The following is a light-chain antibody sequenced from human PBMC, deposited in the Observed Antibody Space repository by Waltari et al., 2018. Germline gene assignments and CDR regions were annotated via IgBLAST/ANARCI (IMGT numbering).Light chain of an antibody. Sequence: DIQMTQSPSTLSASVGDRVTITCRASQTISTWLAWYQQKPGKAPKVLIYRASSLQSGVPSRFSGNGSGTEFTLTISSLQPDDFATYYCQQYNSYSGGTFGPGTKVDIK. CDR2: RAS. J-gene: IGKJ3*01. CDR3: QQYNSYSGGT. CDR1: QTISTW. V-gene: IGKV1-5*03.